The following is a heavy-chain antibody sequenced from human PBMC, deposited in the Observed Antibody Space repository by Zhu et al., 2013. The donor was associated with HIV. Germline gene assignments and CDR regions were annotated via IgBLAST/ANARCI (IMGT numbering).Heavy chain of an antibody. D-gene: IGHD2-15*01. CDR1: GYNFTGYY. CDR3: ARGPTVGVAGTGLDP. J-gene: IGHJ5*02. Sequence: QVQLMQSGAEVKKPGASVKVSCKASGYNFTGYYLHWVRQAPGQAFEWMGWINPDRGGTKYAQKFQGRVTMTRDTSVVTAYLDLRSLKSDDTAVYYCARGPTVGVAGTGLDPWGQGNRGRRLL. CDR2: INPDRGGT. V-gene: IGHV1-2*02.